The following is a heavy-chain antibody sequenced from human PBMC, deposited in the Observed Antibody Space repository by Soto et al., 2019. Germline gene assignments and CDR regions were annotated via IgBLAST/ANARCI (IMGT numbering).Heavy chain of an antibody. CDR2: MNPNSGNT. Sequence: ASVKVSCKASGYTFTSYDINWVRQATGQGLEGMGWMNPNSGNTGYAQKFQGRVTMTRNTSISTAYMELSSLRSEATAVYYCARRETTSWFDPWGQGTLVTVSS. J-gene: IGHJ5*02. D-gene: IGHD4-17*01. V-gene: IGHV1-8*01. CDR3: ARRETTSWFDP. CDR1: GYTFTSYD.